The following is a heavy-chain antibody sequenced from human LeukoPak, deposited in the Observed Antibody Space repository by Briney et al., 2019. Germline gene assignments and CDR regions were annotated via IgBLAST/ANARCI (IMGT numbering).Heavy chain of an antibody. CDR1: GGSISSGSYY. CDR3: ARDLHWDAHAGFWFDP. V-gene: IGHV4-61*02. CDR2: IYTSGST. Sequence: SETLSLTCTVSGGSISSGSYYWSWIRQPAGKGLEWIGRIYTSGSTNYNPSLKSRVTISVDTSKNQFSLKLSSVTAADTAVYYCARDLHWDAHAGFWFDPWGQGTLVTVSS. D-gene: IGHD1-26*01. J-gene: IGHJ5*02.